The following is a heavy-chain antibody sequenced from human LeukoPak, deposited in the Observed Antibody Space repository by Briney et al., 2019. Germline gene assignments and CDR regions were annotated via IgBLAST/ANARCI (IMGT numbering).Heavy chain of an antibody. CDR2: YSGST. D-gene: IGHD3-22*01. Sequence: SETLSLTCTVSGGSVSSYNWNWIRQPPGKGLEWIGNYSGSTYYGPSLKSRLTISLDTSRNQFSLKLNSVTAADTVVYYCARGPYKYDGSGAFDIWGQGTMVTVSS. CDR1: GGSVSSYN. CDR3: ARGPYKYDGSGAFDI. J-gene: IGHJ3*02. V-gene: IGHV4-59*02.